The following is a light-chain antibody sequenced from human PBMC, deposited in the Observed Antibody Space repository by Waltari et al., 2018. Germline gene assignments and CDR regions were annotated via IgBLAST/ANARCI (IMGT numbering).Light chain of an antibody. J-gene: IGKJ1*01. CDR3: QQYDNWPRGT. Sequence: EIVMTQSPAILSVSPGERATFSCRASQSVSNNLAWYQQKPGQAPRLLIYGASTRATSIPARFSGSGSGTEFTLTISSLQSEDFAVYYCQQYDNWPRGTFGQGTKVEIK. CDR2: GAS. CDR1: QSVSNN. V-gene: IGKV3-15*01.